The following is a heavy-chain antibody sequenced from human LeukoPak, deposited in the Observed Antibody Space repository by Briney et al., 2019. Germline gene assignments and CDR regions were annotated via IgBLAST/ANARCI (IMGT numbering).Heavy chain of an antibody. CDR2: ISSSSSYI. V-gene: IGHV3-21*01. D-gene: IGHD5-18*01. CDR3: ARARWIQLWSDY. Sequence: GGSLGPSGPPSGFTFSSNTMNGSRQAPGKGLEWVSSISSSSSYIYYADSVKGRFTISRDNAKNSLYLQMNSLRAEDTAVYYCARARWIQLWSDYWGQGTLVTVSS. CDR1: GFTFSSNT. J-gene: IGHJ4*02.